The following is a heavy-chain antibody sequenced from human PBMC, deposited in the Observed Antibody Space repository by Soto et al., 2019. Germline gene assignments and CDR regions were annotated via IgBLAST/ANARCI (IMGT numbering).Heavy chain of an antibody. CDR2: IYYSGST. J-gene: IGHJ6*02. CDR3: ARSRTTVTTAQYYYYYGMDV. D-gene: IGHD4-4*01. V-gene: IGHV4-59*01. CDR1: GGSISSYY. Sequence: SETLSLTCTVSGGSISSYYWSWIRQPPGKGLEWIGYIYYSGSTNYNPSLKSRVTISVDTSKNQFSLKLSSVTAADTAVYYCARSRTTVTTAQYYYYYGMDVWGQGTTVTVSS.